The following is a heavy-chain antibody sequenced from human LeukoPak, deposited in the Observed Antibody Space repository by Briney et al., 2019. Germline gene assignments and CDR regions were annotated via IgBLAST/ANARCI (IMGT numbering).Heavy chain of an antibody. CDR1: GGSXSSYY. V-gene: IGHV4-59*01. D-gene: IGHD1-26*01. CDR3: AREGLVRAFDY. J-gene: IGHJ4*02. Sequence: ETLSLTCXVSGGSXSSYYWSWIRQPPGKGLEWIGYIYYSGSTNYNPSLKSRVTISVDTSKNQFSLKLSSVTAADTAVYYCAREGLVRAFDYWGQGTLVTVSS. CDR2: IYYSGST.